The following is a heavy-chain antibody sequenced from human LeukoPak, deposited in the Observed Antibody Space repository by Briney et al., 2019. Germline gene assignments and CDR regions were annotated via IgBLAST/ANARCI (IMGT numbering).Heavy chain of an antibody. J-gene: IGHJ5*02. CDR3: ARSYSGSHASWFDP. CDR1: GYTFTSYG. D-gene: IGHD1-26*01. CDR2: ISAYNGNT. Sequence: GASVKVSCKASGYTFTSYGISWVRQAPGQGLEWMGWISAYNGNTNYAQKLQGRVTMTTDTSTSTAYMELRSLRSDDTAVYYCARSYSGSHASWFDPWGQGTLVTVSS. V-gene: IGHV1-18*01.